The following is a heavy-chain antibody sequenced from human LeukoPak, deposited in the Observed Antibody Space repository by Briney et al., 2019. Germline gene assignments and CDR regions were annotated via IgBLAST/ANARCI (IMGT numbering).Heavy chain of an antibody. CDR1: GGSISSGNYY. Sequence: SQTLSLTCTVSGGSISSGNYYWSWIRQPAGKGLEWIGLIYTSGSTNYNPSLKSRVTISVDTSKNQFSLNLSSVTAADTAVYYCAREADSGYDSWDRFFDYWGQGTLVTVSS. CDR2: IYTSGST. J-gene: IGHJ4*02. V-gene: IGHV4-61*02. D-gene: IGHD5-12*01. CDR3: AREADSGYDSWDRFFDY.